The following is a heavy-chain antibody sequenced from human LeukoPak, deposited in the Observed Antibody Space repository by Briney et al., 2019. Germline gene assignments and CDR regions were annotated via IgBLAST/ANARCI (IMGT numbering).Heavy chain of an antibody. CDR2: IYYSGST. V-gene: IGHV4-59*01. CDR1: GGSISSYY. D-gene: IGHD6-6*01. J-gene: IGHJ6*03. Sequence: PSETLSLXCTVSGGSISSYYWSWIRQPPGKGLEWIGYIYYSGSTNYNPSLKSRVTISVDTSKNQFSLKLSSVTAADTAVYYCARYSSSSGSYYYYYYMDVWGKGTTVTVSS. CDR3: ARYSSSSGSYYYYYYMDV.